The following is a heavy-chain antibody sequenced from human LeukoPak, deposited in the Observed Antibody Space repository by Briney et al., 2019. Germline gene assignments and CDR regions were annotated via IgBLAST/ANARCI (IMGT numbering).Heavy chain of an antibody. CDR2: ISWNSGSI. D-gene: IGHD5-18*01. Sequence: PGRSLRLSCAASGFTFDDYAMHWVRQAPGKGLEWVSGISWNSGSIDYADSVKGRFTISRDNAKNSLYLQMNSLRAEDTALYYCAKDLGYTAMVPSFDYWGQGTLVTVSS. V-gene: IGHV3-9*01. CDR3: AKDLGYTAMVPSFDY. CDR1: GFTFDDYA. J-gene: IGHJ4*02.